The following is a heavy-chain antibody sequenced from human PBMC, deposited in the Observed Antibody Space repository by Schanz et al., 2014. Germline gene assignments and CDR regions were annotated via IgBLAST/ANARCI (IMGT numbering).Heavy chain of an antibody. J-gene: IGHJ5*02. CDR3: ARAGYDADNWFDP. CDR2: ISSASSTI. Sequence: EVQLVESGGGLVQPGGSLRLSCAASGFTFSSYSMNWVRQAPGKGLEWVAYISSASSTINYADSVKGRFTISRDNAKNTQFLKMNSLRAEDTAVYYCARAGYDADNWFDPWGQGTLVNVSS. D-gene: IGHD2-15*01. CDR1: GFTFSSYS. V-gene: IGHV3-48*01.